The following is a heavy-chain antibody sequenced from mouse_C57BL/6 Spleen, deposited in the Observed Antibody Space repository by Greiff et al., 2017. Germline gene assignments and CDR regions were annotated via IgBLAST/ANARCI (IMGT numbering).Heavy chain of an antibody. CDR1: GYSITSGYY. V-gene: IGHV3-6*01. CDR3: ARDFGHFDY. CDR2: ISYDGSN. Sequence: ESGPGLVKPSQSLSLTCSVTGYSITSGYYWNWIRQFPGNKLEWMGYISYDGSNNYNPSLKNRISITRDTSKNQFFLKLNSVTTEDTATYYCARDFGHFDYWGQGTTLTVSS. J-gene: IGHJ2*01.